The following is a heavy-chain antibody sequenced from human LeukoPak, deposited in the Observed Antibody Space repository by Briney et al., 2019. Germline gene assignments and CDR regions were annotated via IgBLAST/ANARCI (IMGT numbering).Heavy chain of an antibody. CDR2: INTDGSGT. D-gene: IGHD1-26*01. CDR3: ARGGSPPEALGDTFDI. J-gene: IGHJ3*02. CDR1: GFTFSSYA. Sequence: PGGSLRLSCAASGFTFSSYAMSWVRQAPGKGLVRVSRINTDGSGTTYADSVKGRFTISRDNAKNTLSLQMNSLRAEDTAVYYCARGGSPPEALGDTFDIWGQGTMVTVSS. V-gene: IGHV3-74*03.